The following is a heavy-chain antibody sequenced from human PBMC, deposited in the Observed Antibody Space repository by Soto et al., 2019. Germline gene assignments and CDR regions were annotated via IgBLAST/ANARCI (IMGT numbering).Heavy chain of an antibody. Sequence: GGSLRLSCAASGFTFSSYGMHWVHQAPGKGLEWVAVIWYDGSNKYYADSVKGRFTISRDNSKNTLYLQMNSLRAEDTAVYYCARDFRGVSYFWAYWGQGTLVTVSS. V-gene: IGHV3-33*01. D-gene: IGHD1-26*01. CDR3: ARDFRGVSYFWAY. CDR1: GFTFSSYG. J-gene: IGHJ4*02. CDR2: IWYDGSNK.